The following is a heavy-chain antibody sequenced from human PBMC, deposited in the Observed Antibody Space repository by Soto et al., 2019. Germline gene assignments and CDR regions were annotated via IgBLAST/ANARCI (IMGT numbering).Heavy chain of an antibody. J-gene: IGHJ2*01. Sequence: QLQESGPGLMKPSQTLSLTCSVSGGSINNDDFYWSWLRQTPGKVLQWIGYVYYSGSSDCIPSLKSRLSMSIDKSKNQFTLKLSSVTAADTAIYYCARMSYYDDKWYFDLWGRGTLVTVSS. CDR1: GGSINNDDFY. D-gene: IGHD3-22*01. CDR3: ARMSYYDDKWYFDL. CDR2: VYYSGSS. V-gene: IGHV4-30-4*01.